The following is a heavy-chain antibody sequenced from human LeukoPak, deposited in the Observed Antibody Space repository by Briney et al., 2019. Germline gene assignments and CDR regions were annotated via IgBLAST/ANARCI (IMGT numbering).Heavy chain of an antibody. D-gene: IGHD6-13*01. CDR2: ISGSGGST. CDR1: GFTLSGYA. J-gene: IGHJ4*02. CDR3: EKDLAAAGYD. Sequence: GGSLRLSCAASGFTLSGYAMSWVRQAPGKGLEWVSAISGSGGSTYYADSVKGRFTISRDNSKNTLYLQMNSLRAEDTAVYYCEKDLAAAGYDWGQGTLVTVSS. V-gene: IGHV3-23*01.